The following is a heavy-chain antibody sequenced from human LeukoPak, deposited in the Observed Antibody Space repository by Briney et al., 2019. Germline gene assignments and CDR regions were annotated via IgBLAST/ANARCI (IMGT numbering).Heavy chain of an antibody. V-gene: IGHV1-2*02. Sequence: ASVKVSCKASGYTFTGYYMHWVRQAPGQGLEWMGWINPNSGGTNYAQKFQGRVTMTRDTSISTAYMELSRLRSDDTAVYYCARDVGYCSSTSCYTIGAYYYYMDVWGKGTTVTVSS. CDR1: GYTFTGYY. D-gene: IGHD2-2*02. CDR3: ARDVGYCSSTSCYTIGAYYYYMDV. J-gene: IGHJ6*03. CDR2: INPNSGGT.